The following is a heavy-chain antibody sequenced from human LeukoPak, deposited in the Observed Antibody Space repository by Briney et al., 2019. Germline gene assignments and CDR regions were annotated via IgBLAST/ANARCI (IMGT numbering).Heavy chain of an antibody. J-gene: IGHJ6*02. Sequence: AGGSLRLSCAASGFTFSSYWMSWVRQAPGKGLEWVANIKQDGSEKYYVDSVKGRFTISRDNAKNSLYLQMNSLRAEDTAVYYCARDSRIAARRFYYYGMDVWGQGTTVTVSS. CDR1: GFTFSSYW. D-gene: IGHD6-6*01. CDR2: IKQDGSEK. CDR3: ARDSRIAARRFYYYGMDV. V-gene: IGHV3-7*01.